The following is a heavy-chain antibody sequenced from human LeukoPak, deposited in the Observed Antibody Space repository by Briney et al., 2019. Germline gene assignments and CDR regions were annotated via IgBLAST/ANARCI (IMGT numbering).Heavy chain of an antibody. CDR2: INPNSGGT. CDR3: ARDSSAAGYNWFDP. D-gene: IGHD6-13*01. CDR1: GYTFTGYY. V-gene: IGHV1-2*02. J-gene: IGHJ5*02. Sequence: ASVKVSCRASGYTFTGYYMHWVRQAPGQGLEWMGWINPNSGGTNYAQKFQGRVTMTRDTSISTAYMELSRLRSDDTAVHYCARDSSAAGYNWFDPWGQGTLVTVSS.